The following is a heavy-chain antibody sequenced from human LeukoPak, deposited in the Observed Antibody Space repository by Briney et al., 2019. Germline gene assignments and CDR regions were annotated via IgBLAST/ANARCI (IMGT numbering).Heavy chain of an antibody. V-gene: IGHV3-30*18. Sequence: GGSLRLSCAASGFTFSNYGMHWVRQAPGKGLEWVAVILSDGSNKYYADSVKGRFTISRDNSNNTLYLQMNSLRADDTAVYYCAKTPYGSGRYYYYDMDVWGQGTTVTVSS. CDR3: AKTPYGSGRYYYYDMDV. CDR2: ILSDGSNK. CDR1: GFTFSNYG. D-gene: IGHD3-10*01. J-gene: IGHJ6*02.